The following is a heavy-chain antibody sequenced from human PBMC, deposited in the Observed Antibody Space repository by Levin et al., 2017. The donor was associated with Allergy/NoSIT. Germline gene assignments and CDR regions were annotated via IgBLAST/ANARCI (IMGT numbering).Heavy chain of an antibody. V-gene: IGHV3-11*03. Sequence: PGGSLRLSCTASGFTFSDYYMSWLRQAPGKGLEWVSYITGNSEYTNYADSVLGRFTISRDNARTSVSLHLNSLRAEDTAVYFCARTSEVGGTGYYFDYWGQGTLVTVSS. CDR3: ARTSEVGGTGYYFDY. D-gene: IGHD6-19*01. J-gene: IGHJ4*02. CDR2: ITGNSEYT. CDR1: GFTFSDYY.